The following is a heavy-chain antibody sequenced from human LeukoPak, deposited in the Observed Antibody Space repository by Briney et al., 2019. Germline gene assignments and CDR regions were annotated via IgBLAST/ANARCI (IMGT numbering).Heavy chain of an antibody. Sequence: GASVKVSCKASGYTFTSYDINWVRQASGQGLEWMGWMSPKSANTGYAQKFQGRVTITRDTSISTAYMELSSLTSEDTAVYYCARTSHYVDIAATIPYGIYYSDYWGQGTLVTVSS. CDR1: GYTFTSYD. D-gene: IGHD5-12*01. CDR2: MSPKSANT. V-gene: IGHV1-8*03. CDR3: ARTSHYVDIAATIPYGIYYSDY. J-gene: IGHJ4*02.